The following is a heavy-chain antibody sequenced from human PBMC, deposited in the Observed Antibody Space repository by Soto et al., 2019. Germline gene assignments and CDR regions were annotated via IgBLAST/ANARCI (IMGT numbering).Heavy chain of an antibody. J-gene: IGHJ6*02. CDR2: IYYSGST. CDR1: GGSISSGDYY. V-gene: IGHV4-30-4*01. CDR3: ASSVFDYYLWSGYSNETLYYYYYYDMDV. D-gene: IGHD3-3*01. Sequence: LSLTCTVSGGSISSGDYYWSWIRQPPGKGLEWIGYIYYSGSTYYNPSLKSRVTISVDTSKNQFSLKLSSVTAADTAVYYCASSVFDYYLWSGYSNETLYYYYYYDMDVWGQGTTVTVS.